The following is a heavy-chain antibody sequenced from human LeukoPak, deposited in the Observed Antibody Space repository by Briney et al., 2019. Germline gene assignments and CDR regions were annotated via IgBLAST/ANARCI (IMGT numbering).Heavy chain of an antibody. V-gene: IGHV1-2*02. CDR3: AILLGATTNFDY. CDR2: INPNSGDT. J-gene: IGHJ4*02. Sequence: ASVKVSCKASGYTFAGYYIHWVRQAPGQGLEWMAWINPNSGDTDCAQKFQGRVSMTRDTSISTAYMGLSRLTSDDTAVYYCAILLGATTNFDYWGQGTVVTVSS. D-gene: IGHD1-26*01. CDR1: GYTFAGYY.